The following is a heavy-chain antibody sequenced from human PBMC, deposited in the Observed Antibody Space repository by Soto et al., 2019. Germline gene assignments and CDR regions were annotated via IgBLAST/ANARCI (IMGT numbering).Heavy chain of an antibody. D-gene: IGHD3-10*01. CDR1: GGTFSSYA. V-gene: IGHV1-69*01. CDR2: IIPILGTA. CDR3: AREMGYYGSGFHLGYWFDP. Sequence: QVQLVQSGAEVKKPGSSVKVSCKASGGTFSSYAISWVRQAPVQGLEGMGGIIPILGTANYAQKFQGRVTITADESTSTAYMELRSLRSEDTAVYYCAREMGYYGSGFHLGYWFDPWGQGSLVTVSS. J-gene: IGHJ5*02.